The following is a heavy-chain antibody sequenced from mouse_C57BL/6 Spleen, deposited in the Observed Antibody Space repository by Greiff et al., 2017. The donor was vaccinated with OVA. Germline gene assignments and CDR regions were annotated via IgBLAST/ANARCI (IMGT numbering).Heavy chain of an antibody. V-gene: IGHV7-3*01. CDR2: IRNKANGYTT. CDR1: GFTFTDYY. D-gene: IGHD1-1*01. Sequence: EVQLVESGGGLVQPGGSLSLSCAASGFTFTDYYMSWVRQPPGKALEWLGFIRNKANGYTTEYSASVKGRFTISRDNSQSILYLQMNALRAEDSATYYCASPSTVDWYFDVWGTGTTVTVSS. J-gene: IGHJ1*03. CDR3: ASPSTVDWYFDV.